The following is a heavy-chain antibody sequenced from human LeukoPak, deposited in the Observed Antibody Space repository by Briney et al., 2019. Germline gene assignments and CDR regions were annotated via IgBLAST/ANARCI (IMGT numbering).Heavy chain of an antibody. CDR1: GGSISSYY. V-gene: IGHV4-4*07. Sequence: PSETLSLTCTVSGGSISSYYWSWIRQPAGKGLEWIGRIYTSGSTNYNPSLKSRVTMSVDTSKNQFSLKLSSVTAADTAVYYCARDVGSAGSYYLNWFDPWGQGTLVTVSS. CDR3: ARDVGSAGSYYLNWFDP. J-gene: IGHJ5*02. D-gene: IGHD3-10*01. CDR2: IYTSGST.